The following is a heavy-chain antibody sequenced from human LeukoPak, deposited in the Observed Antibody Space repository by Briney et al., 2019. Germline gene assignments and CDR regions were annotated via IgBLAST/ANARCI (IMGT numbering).Heavy chain of an antibody. J-gene: IGHJ5*02. D-gene: IGHD6-6*01. CDR2: IYYSGST. CDR3: ARHVEIAARPRWFDP. Sequence: SETLSLTCTVSGGSISSSSYYWGWIRQPPGKGLEWIGNIYYSGSTYYNPSLKSRVTISVDTSKNQFSLKLSSVTAADTAVYYCARHVEIAARPRWFDPWGPETLVTVSS. V-gene: IGHV4-39*01. CDR1: GGSISSSSYY.